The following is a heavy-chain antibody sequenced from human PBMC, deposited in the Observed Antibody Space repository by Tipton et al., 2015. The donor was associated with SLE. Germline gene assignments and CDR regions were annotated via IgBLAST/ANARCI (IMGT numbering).Heavy chain of an antibody. V-gene: IGHV4-59*11. Sequence: LTCTVSGGSISSHYWSWIRQPPGKGLEWIGYIYFTGSTNYNPSLKSRVTISVDMSKSQFSLKVTSVTAADTAVYYCARDRVPYSSGCFDIWGQGTMVTVSS. CDR1: GGSISSHY. D-gene: IGHD6-19*01. CDR2: IYFTGST. CDR3: ARDRVPYSSGCFDI. J-gene: IGHJ3*02.